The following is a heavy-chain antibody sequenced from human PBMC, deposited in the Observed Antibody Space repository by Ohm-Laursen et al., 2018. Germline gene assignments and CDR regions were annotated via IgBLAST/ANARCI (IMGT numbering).Heavy chain of an antibody. J-gene: IGHJ6*02. V-gene: IGHV1-2*02. CDR3: AKVWTTRYYYYYGMDV. D-gene: IGHD3/OR15-3a*01. CDR2: INPNSGGT. Sequence: GASVKVSCKASGYTFTGYYMHWVRQAPGQGLEWMGWINPNSGGTNYAQKFQGRVTMTRDTSISTAYMELSRLRSDDTAVYYCAKVWTTRYYYYYGMDVWGQGTTVTVSS. CDR1: GYTFTGYY.